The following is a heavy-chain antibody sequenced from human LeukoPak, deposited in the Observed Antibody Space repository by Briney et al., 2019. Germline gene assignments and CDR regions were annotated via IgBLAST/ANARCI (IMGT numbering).Heavy chain of an antibody. Sequence: PSETLSLTCAVYGVSFSGYYWSWIRQPPGKGLEWIGEINHSGSTNYNPSLKSRVTISVDTSKNQFSLKLSSVTAADTAVYYCARHLLTVVTLEEIFDYWGQGTLVTVSS. D-gene: IGHD4-23*01. CDR3: ARHLLTVVTLEEIFDY. V-gene: IGHV4-34*01. J-gene: IGHJ4*02. CDR1: GVSFSGYY. CDR2: INHSGST.